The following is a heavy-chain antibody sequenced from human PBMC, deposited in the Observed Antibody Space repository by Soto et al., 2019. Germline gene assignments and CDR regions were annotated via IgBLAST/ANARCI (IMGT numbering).Heavy chain of an antibody. V-gene: IGHV3-23*01. J-gene: IGHJ3*02. CDR1: GFAFTGHP. Sequence: GGSLRLSCAASGFAFTGHPMSWVRQAPEKGLEWVAGISDGGDLTYNADSVKGRFTISRDNSRNTLYLQMNSLRAEDTAVYYCARRVIGSSRAFDIWGQGTMVTVSS. CDR3: ARRVIGSSRAFDI. CDR2: ISDGGDLT. D-gene: IGHD3-10*01.